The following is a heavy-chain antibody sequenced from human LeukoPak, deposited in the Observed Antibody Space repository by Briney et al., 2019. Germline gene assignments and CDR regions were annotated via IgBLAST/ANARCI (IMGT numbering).Heavy chain of an antibody. J-gene: IGHJ3*02. CDR1: GYTFTGYY. CDR3: ARAASYDVPTDAFDI. Sequence: ASVKVSCKASGYTFTGYYMHWVRQAPGQGLEWMGWINPNSGGTNYAQKFQVRVTMTRDTSISTAYMELSRLRSDDTAVYYCARAASYDVPTDAFDIWGQGTMVTVSS. D-gene: IGHD1-1*01. CDR2: INPNSGGT. V-gene: IGHV1-2*02.